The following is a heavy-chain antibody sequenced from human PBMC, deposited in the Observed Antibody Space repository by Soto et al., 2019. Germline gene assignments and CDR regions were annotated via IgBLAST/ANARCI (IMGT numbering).Heavy chain of an antibody. CDR2: ISGYNGHT. J-gene: IGHJ4*02. V-gene: IGHV1-18*01. CDR3: ASLRYSGTYFFDS. CDR1: GHTFTNYG. Sequence: QVQLVQSGAEVKKPGASVKVSCKASGHTFTNYGINWVRQAPGQGLEWMGWISGYNGHTNYAQKFQGRVTMTADTSTSPAYMDLRSLRSEDTAVYYCASLRYSGTYFFDSWGQGTLVTVSS. D-gene: IGHD1-26*01.